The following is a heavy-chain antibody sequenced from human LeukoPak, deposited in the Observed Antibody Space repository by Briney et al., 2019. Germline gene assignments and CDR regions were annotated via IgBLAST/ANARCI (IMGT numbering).Heavy chain of an antibody. CDR3: AKSQRNDQQVVQRIDY. CDR2: ISGSGDTT. CDR1: RFTFSTYA. J-gene: IGHJ4*01. D-gene: IGHD2-2*01. Sequence: GGSLRLSCTASRFTFSTYAMSWVRQAPGKGLEWVSSISGSGDTTYYTGSVKGRFTISRDNSKNALYLQMSSLRAEDTAVYYCAKSQRNDQQVVQRIDYWGQEPWSPSPQ. V-gene: IGHV3-23*01.